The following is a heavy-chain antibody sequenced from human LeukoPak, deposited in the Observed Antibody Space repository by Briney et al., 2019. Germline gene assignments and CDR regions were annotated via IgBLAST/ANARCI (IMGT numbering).Heavy chain of an antibody. CDR1: GYSFTGYY. J-gene: IGHJ6*04. V-gene: IGHV1-2*04. Sequence: ASVTVSCKCSGYSFTGYYMHWVRQAPGQGLEWMGLINPNSGGRNYAQELQGWVTMTRNTSISTAYMELSRPRSDDTAVYYCARASPGSSSWYEVYGMDVWGKGTTVTVSS. CDR3: ARASPGSSSWYEVYGMDV. D-gene: IGHD6-13*01. CDR2: INPNSGGR.